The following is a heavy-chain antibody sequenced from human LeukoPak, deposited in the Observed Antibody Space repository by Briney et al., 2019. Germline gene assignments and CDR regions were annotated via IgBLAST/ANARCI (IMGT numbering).Heavy chain of an antibody. V-gene: IGHV4-59*11. CDR2: IYYSGST. D-gene: IGHD3-22*01. Sequence: SETLSLTCTVSGGSISSHYWSWIRQPPGKGLEWIGYIYYSGSTNYNPSLKSRVTISVDTSKNQFSLKLSSVTAADTAVYYCARYYYDSNGYYIDGHFDYWGQGTLVTVSS. CDR1: GGSISSHY. J-gene: IGHJ4*02. CDR3: ARYYYDSNGYYIDGHFDY.